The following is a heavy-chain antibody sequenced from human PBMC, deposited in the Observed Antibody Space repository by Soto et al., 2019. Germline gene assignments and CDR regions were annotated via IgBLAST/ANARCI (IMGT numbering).Heavy chain of an antibody. V-gene: IGHV3-30*18. CDR1: GFTFSSYG. D-gene: IGHD3-22*01. J-gene: IGHJ4*02. CDR3: AKEGGSSGPFDY. Sequence: QVQLVESGGGVVQPGRSLRLSCAASGFTFSSYGMHWVRQAPGKGLEWVAVISYDGSNKYYADSVKGRYTISRDNSKNTLYLQMNSLRAEDTAVYYCAKEGGSSGPFDYWGQGTLVTVSS. CDR2: ISYDGSNK.